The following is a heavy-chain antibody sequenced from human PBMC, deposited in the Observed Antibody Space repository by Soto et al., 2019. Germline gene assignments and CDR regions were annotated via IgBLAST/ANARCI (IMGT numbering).Heavy chain of an antibody. D-gene: IGHD3-10*01. Sequence: QVQVVQSGAKVKKPGASVKVSCKPSGHAFTTYAMHWVRQAPGQRLEWMGWINAGNGDTKYSQNFQGRVTITRDTSARTAYMELSSLRSEDTAVYFCASYYYCSGSPYPHFQTWGQGTLVTVSS. CDR1: GHAFTTYA. J-gene: IGHJ1*01. V-gene: IGHV1-3*01. CDR3: ASYYYCSGSPYPHFQT. CDR2: INAGNGDT.